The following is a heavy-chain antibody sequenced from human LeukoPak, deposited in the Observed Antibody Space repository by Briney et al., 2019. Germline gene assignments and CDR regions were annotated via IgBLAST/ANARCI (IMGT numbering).Heavy chain of an antibody. CDR1: GGSISSGDYY. CDR2: IYYSGST. J-gene: IGHJ3*02. Sequence: SETLSPTCTVSGGSISSGDYYWSWIRQPPGKGLEWIGYIYYSGSTYYNPSLKSRVTISVDTSKNHFSLKLSSVTAADTAVYYCARAVGDFWSGYSAFDIWGQGTMVTVSP. CDR3: ARAVGDFWSGYSAFDI. D-gene: IGHD3-3*01. V-gene: IGHV4-30-4*08.